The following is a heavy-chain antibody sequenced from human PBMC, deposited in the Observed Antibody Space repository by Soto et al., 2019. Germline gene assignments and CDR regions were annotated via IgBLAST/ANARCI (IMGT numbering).Heavy chain of an antibody. Sequence: QVELVESGGGVVQPGGSLRLACAASGFTFSSYGMHWVRQAPGKGLEWVAVIWFDGSKEVYAASVEGRFTITRDNSKNIVYLEMNSPRDVDTAVYYCARAVPAAKGWFDSWGQGTLVTVSS. CDR1: GFTFSSYG. CDR2: IWFDGSKE. V-gene: IGHV3-33*01. CDR3: ARAVPAAKGWFDS. J-gene: IGHJ5*01. D-gene: IGHD2-2*01.